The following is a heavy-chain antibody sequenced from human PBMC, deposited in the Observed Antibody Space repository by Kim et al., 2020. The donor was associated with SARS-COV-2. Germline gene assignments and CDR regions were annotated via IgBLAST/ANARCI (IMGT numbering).Heavy chain of an antibody. V-gene: IGHV3-30*18. CDR3: AKAPDSSSSWYFPY. Sequence: GGSLRLSCAASGFTFSSYGMHWVRQAPGKGLEWVAVISYDGSNKYYADSVKGRFTISRDNSKNTLYLQMNSLRAEDTAVYYCAKAPDSSSSWYFPYWGQGTLVTVSS. CDR2: ISYDGSNK. D-gene: IGHD6-13*01. J-gene: IGHJ4*02. CDR1: GFTFSSYG.